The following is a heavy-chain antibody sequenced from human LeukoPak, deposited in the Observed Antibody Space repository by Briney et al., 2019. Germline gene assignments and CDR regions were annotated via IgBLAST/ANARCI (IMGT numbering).Heavy chain of an antibody. D-gene: IGHD4-17*01. J-gene: IGHJ4*02. V-gene: IGHV1-18*04. CDR2: ISAYNGNT. Sequence: ASVKVSCKASGYTFTGYYMHWVRQAPGQGLEWMGWISAYNGNTNYAQKLQGRVTMTTDTSTSTAYMELRSLRSDDTAVYYCARELDYGDFDYWGQGTLVTVSS. CDR3: ARELDYGDFDY. CDR1: GYTFTGYY.